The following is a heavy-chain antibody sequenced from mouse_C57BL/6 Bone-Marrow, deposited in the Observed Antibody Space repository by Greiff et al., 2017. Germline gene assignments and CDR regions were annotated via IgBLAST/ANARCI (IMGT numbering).Heavy chain of an antibody. Sequence: EVKLVESGGGLVKPGGSLKLSCAASGFTFSSYTMSWVRQTPEKRLEWVATISGGGGNTYYPDSVKGRFTISRDNAKYTLYLQMSSLRSEDTALYYCARLFYGYAMDYWGQGASVTVSS. CDR2: ISGGGGNT. V-gene: IGHV5-9*01. CDR3: ARLFYGYAMDY. J-gene: IGHJ4*01. CDR1: GFTFSSYT. D-gene: IGHD1-1*01.